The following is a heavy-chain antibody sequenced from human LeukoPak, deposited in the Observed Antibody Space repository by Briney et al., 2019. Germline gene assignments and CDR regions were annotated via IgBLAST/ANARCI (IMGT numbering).Heavy chain of an antibody. Sequence: GASVKVPCKASGYTFTSYDINWVRQATGQGLEWMGWMNPNSGNTGYAQKFQGRVTITRNTSISTAYMELSSLRSEDTAVYYCARDRFYCTNGVCYYYFDYWGQGTLVTVSS. J-gene: IGHJ4*02. CDR2: MNPNSGNT. CDR1: GYTFTSYD. CDR3: ARDRFYCTNGVCYYYFDY. D-gene: IGHD2-8*01. V-gene: IGHV1-8*03.